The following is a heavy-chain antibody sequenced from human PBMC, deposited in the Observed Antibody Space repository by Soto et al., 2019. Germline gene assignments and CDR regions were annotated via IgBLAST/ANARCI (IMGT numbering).Heavy chain of an antibody. V-gene: IGHV4-34*01. Sequence: TSETLSLTCAVYGGSFSGYYWSWIRQPPGKGLEWIGEINHSGSTNYNPSLKSRVTISVDTSKNQFSLKLSSVTAADTAVYYCARVPSITMVRGENWFDPWGQGTLVTVSS. J-gene: IGHJ5*02. CDR2: INHSGST. CDR3: ARVPSITMVRGENWFDP. CDR1: GGSFSGYY. D-gene: IGHD3-10*01.